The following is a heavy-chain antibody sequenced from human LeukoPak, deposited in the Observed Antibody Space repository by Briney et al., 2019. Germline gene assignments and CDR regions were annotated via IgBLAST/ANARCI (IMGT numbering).Heavy chain of an antibody. CDR3: ARDRRVDYYYYMDV. CDR2: IKQDGSEK. Sequence: GGSLRLSCAASGFIFSSYAMSWVRQAPGKGLEWVANIKQDGSEKYYVDSVKGRFTISRDSAKNSLYLQMNSLRAEDTAVYYCARDRRVDYYYYMDVWGKGTTVTVSS. J-gene: IGHJ6*03. D-gene: IGHD2-15*01. V-gene: IGHV3-7*01. CDR1: GFIFSSYA.